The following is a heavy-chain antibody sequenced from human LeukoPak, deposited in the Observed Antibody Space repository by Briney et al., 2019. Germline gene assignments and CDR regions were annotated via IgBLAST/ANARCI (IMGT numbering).Heavy chain of an antibody. V-gene: IGHV3-30*04. CDR2: ISSDGSNE. J-gene: IGHJ4*02. D-gene: IGHD6-6*01. CDR1: GFTFSSFT. CDR3: ARVSTARITAQTHDY. Sequence: PGGSLRLSCAASGFTFSSFTMHWVRQAPGKGLKWVAVISSDGSNEYYADSVKGRCTISRYNSKNTLYLQLNSLRAEDTPVSYSARVSTARITAQTHDYWGPGTLVTVSS.